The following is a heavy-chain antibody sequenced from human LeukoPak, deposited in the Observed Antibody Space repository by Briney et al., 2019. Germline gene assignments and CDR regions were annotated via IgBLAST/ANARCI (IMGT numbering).Heavy chain of an antibody. CDR1: GYAFTSYG. CDR2: ISAYNGNT. Sequence: ASVEVSCKASGYAFTSYGISWVRQAPGQGLEWMGWISAYNGNTNYAQKLQGRVTMTTDTSTSTAYMELRSLRSDDTAVYYCARGVDTAMVTLGFDYWGQGTLVTVSS. CDR3: ARGVDTAMVTLGFDY. V-gene: IGHV1-18*01. D-gene: IGHD5-18*01. J-gene: IGHJ4*02.